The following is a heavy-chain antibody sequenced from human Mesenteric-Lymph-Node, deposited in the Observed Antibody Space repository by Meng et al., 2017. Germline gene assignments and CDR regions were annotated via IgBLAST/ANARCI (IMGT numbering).Heavy chain of an antibody. CDR1: GGSISSGCYY. D-gene: IGHD4-17*01. CDR3: ARTNYGDYNWFDP. CDR2: IYYSGST. V-gene: IGHV4-31*03. J-gene: IGHJ5*02. Sequence: VQVQEPGPGLVKPSQTLPLTCTVSGGSISSGCYYWSWIRQHPGKGLEWIGYIYYSGSTYYNPSLKSRVTISIDTSKNQFSLKLTSVTAADTAVYFCARTNYGDYNWFDPWGQGTLVTVSS.